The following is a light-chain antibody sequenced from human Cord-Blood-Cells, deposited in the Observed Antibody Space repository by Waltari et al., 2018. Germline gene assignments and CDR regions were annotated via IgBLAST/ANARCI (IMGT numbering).Light chain of an antibody. Sequence: QSALTQPASVSGSPGQSITISCTGTSSEVGGYNYVSWYQQHPGKAPKLMIYDVINRPSGVSNRFSGSKSGNTASLTISVLQAEDEADYYCSSYTSSSTVVFGGGTKLTVL. V-gene: IGLV2-14*01. J-gene: IGLJ2*01. CDR1: SSEVGGYNY. CDR3: SSYTSSSTVV. CDR2: DVI.